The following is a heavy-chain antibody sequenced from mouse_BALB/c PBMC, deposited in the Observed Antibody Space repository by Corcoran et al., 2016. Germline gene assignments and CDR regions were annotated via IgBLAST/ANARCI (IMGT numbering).Heavy chain of an antibody. CDR2: IDPANGNT. CDR1: GFNIKDTY. V-gene: IGHV14-3*02. CDR3: ARGGLRRGYYAMDY. D-gene: IGHD3-1*01. Sequence: EVQLQQSGAELVKPGASVKLSCTASGFNIKDTYMHWVKQRPEQGLEWIGRIDPANGNTKYDPKFQGKATITADTSSNTAYLQLSSLTSEATAVYYCARGGLRRGYYAMDYWGQGTSVTVSS. J-gene: IGHJ4*01.